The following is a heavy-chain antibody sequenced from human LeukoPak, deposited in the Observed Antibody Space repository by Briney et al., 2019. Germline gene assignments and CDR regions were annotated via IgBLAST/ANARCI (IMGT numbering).Heavy chain of an antibody. CDR2: INHSGST. V-gene: IGHV4-34*01. CDR3: ARELTPYYYYYMDV. J-gene: IGHJ6*03. CDR1: GGSFSGYY. D-gene: IGHD4/OR15-4a*01. Sequence: SETLSLTCAVYGGSFSGYYWSWIRQPPGKGLEWIGEINHSGSTNYNPSLKSRVTLSVDTSKNQFSLKLSSVTAADTAVYYCARELTPYYYYYMDVWGKGTTVTVSS.